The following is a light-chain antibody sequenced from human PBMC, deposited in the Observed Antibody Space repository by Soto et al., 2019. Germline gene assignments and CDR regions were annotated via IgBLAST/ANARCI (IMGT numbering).Light chain of an antibody. CDR3: AAWDGSLDVVL. CDR2: STN. J-gene: IGLJ2*01. Sequence: LTHPPSATGAPRERGTISCSGSSSHIGTNTVNWYQQFPGSAPQLLLYSTNQRPSGVPGRFSGSKSGTSASLAISGLQSEDEADYYCAAWDGSLDVVLFGGGTKVTVL. CDR1: SSHIGTNT. V-gene: IGLV1-44*01.